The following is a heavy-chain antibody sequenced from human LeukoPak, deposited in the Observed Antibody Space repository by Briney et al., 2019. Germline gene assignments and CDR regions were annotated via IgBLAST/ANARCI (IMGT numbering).Heavy chain of an antibody. Sequence: SETLSLTCTVSGGAISSHYWSWIRQPPGKGLEWIGYIYYSGSTNYNPSLKSRVTISVDTSKNQFSLKLSSVTAADTAVYYCAREGGYSGGRAFDIWGQGTVVTVSS. CDR2: IYYSGST. J-gene: IGHJ3*02. CDR1: GGAISSHY. V-gene: IGHV4-59*11. D-gene: IGHD3-22*01. CDR3: AREGGYSGGRAFDI.